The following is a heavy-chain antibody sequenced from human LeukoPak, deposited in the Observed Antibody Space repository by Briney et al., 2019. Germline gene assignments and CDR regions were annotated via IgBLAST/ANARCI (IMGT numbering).Heavy chain of an antibody. CDR2: INPNSGGT. CDR3: ARAEVIDY. D-gene: IGHD3-22*01. V-gene: IGHV1-2*02. Sequence: VASVNLCFTPAAYTFTVCYVHWGRQRQGQGSEWMGWINPNSGGTNYAQKFQGRVTMTRDTPIRTAYMELTSLRSDDTAVYYCARAEVIDYWGQGTLVTVSS. J-gene: IGHJ4*02. CDR1: AYTFTVCY.